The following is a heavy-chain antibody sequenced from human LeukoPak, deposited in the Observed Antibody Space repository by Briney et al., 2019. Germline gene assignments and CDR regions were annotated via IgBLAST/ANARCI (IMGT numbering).Heavy chain of an antibody. D-gene: IGHD2/OR15-2a*01. CDR2: IYHSGST. V-gene: IGHV4-38-2*01. CDR1: GYSISSGYY. J-gene: IGHJ5*02. Sequence: SETLSLTCGVSGYSISSGYYWGWIRQPPGKGLEWIGTIYHSGSTYYNPSLKSRVTISVDTSKNQFSLKLTSVTAADTAVYYCARLPGGVGHTFPWGQGTLVTVSS. CDR3: ARLPGGVGHTFP.